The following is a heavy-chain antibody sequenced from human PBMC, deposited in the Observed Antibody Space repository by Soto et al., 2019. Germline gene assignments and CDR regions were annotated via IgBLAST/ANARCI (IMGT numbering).Heavy chain of an antibody. V-gene: IGHV1-18*01. CDR2: ISAYNGNT. J-gene: IGHJ4*02. D-gene: IGHD5-18*01. CDR3: ARDRGYSYGSDY. CDR1: CFTLSKLG. Sequence: ASVKVSCKGSCFTLSKLGINWGGQAPGQGLEWMGWISAYNGNTYYAQKLQGRVTMTTDTSTSTAYMELRSLRSDDTAVYYCARDRGYSYGSDYWGQGTLVTVSS.